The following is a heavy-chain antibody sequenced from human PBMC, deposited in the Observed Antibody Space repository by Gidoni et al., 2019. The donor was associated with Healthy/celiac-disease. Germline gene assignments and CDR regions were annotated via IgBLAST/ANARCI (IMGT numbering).Heavy chain of an antibody. D-gene: IGHD4-4*01. Sequence: QVQLQESGPGLVKPSETLSLTCTVPGGSISSYYWSWIRQPPGKVLEWIGYIYYSGGTNYNPSLKSRVTISVDTSKNQFSLKLSSVTAADTAVYYCARDRRGNIDYWGQGTLVTVSS. J-gene: IGHJ4*02. CDR2: IYYSGGT. CDR1: GGSISSYY. V-gene: IGHV4-59*01. CDR3: ARDRRGNIDY.